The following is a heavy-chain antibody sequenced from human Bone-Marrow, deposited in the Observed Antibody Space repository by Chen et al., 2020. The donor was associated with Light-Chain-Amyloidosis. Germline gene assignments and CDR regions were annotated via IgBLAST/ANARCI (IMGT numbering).Heavy chain of an antibody. CDR1: GSSIRGPYY. V-gene: IGHV4-38-2*02. CDR2: VFHRGNT. J-gene: IGHJ5*02. D-gene: IGHD3-3*01. Sequence: QLQESGPGLVTPTETLSLTCDVSGSSIRGPYYWAWIRQPPGRGLEWIGRVFHRGNTEYNPSLKSRVTISVDTSRSQISLKLTSVTAADTAIYFCARDTHYDFQNGPLSWFDPWGRGALVTVSS. CDR3: ARDTHYDFQNGPLSWFDP.